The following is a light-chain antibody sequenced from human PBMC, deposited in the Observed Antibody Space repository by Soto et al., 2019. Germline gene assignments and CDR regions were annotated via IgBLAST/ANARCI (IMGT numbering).Light chain of an antibody. CDR1: QSVGRNY. J-gene: IGKJ4*01. CDR3: QQYASSPLT. V-gene: IGKV3-20*01. CDR2: GAS. Sequence: EIVLTQSPGTLTLSPGERANLSCRASQSVGRNYLAWYQQKPGQAPRLLIYGASSRATGIPDRFSGSGSGTDFTLTLSRLEPEDFAVYYCQQYASSPLTSGGGTKVEIK.